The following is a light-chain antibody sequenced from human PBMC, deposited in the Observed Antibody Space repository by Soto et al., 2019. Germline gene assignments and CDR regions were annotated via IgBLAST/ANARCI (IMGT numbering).Light chain of an antibody. J-gene: IGKJ2*01. CDR1: QSAYSSF. CDR3: QQYGTSPYT. V-gene: IGKV3-20*01. CDR2: GAS. Sequence: PGERATLSCRASQSAYSSFLAWYQQKPGQAPRLLIYGASSRATDIPDRFSGSGSGTDFTLTISRLEPEDFAVYYCQQYGTSPYTFGQGSKLEIK.